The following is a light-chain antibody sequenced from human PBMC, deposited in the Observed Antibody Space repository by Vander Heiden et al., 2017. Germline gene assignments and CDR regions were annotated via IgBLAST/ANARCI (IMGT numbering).Light chain of an antibody. CDR2: WAS. CDR3: QQYYSTPWT. V-gene: IGKV4-1*01. J-gene: IGKJ1*01. Sequence: DIVITQSPDSPAVSLGERATITCKSSQSVLYSSNNKNYLAWYQQKPGQPPKLLIYWASTRESGVPDRFSGSGSGTDFTLTISSLQAEDVAVYYCQQYYSTPWTFGQGTKVEIK. CDR1: QSVLYSSNNKNY.